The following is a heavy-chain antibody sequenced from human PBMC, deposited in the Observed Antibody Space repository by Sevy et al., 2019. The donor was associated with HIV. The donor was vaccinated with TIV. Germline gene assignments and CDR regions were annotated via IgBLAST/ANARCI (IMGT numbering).Heavy chain of an antibody. CDR1: GFTFSSYS. V-gene: IGHV3-21*01. CDR2: ISSSSSYI. CDR3: ARDGGAPVRDCFDP. D-gene: IGHD3-16*01. J-gene: IGHJ5*02. Sequence: GGSLRLSCAASGFTFSSYSMNWVRQAPGKGLEWVSSISSSSSYIYYADSVKGRFTISRDNAKNSLYLQMNSLRAEDTAGYYCARDGGAPVRDCFDPLGQGTLFTVSS.